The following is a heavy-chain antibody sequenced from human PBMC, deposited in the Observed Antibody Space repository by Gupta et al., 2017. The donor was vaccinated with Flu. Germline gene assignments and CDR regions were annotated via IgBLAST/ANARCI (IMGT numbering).Heavy chain of an antibody. Sequence: EVQLVESGGGLVQPGGSLRLSCAASGFSCSSYDMNWVRLAPGKGLEWVSFISIRAVTYYTDSVKGRFTISRDNAKNSVYLQMNNLRVEDTALYYFARGHWDSWGQGTLVTVSS. CDR3: ARGHWDS. CDR1: GFSCSSYD. J-gene: IGHJ4*02. V-gene: IGHV3-48*03. CDR2: ISIRAVT.